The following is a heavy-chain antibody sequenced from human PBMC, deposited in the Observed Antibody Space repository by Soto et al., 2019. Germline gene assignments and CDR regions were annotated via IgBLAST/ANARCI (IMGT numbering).Heavy chain of an antibody. CDR3: ARSYKYTSYYYYYGMDV. J-gene: IGHJ6*02. D-gene: IGHD2-2*02. CDR1: GFTFSDYY. Sequence: GSLRLSCAASGFTFSDYYMSWIRQAPGKGLEWVSYISSSSSYTNYADSVKGRFTISRDNAKNLLYLQMNSLRAEDTAVYYCARSYKYTSYYYYYGMDVRGQGTTVTVSS. V-gene: IGHV3-11*06. CDR2: ISSSSSYT.